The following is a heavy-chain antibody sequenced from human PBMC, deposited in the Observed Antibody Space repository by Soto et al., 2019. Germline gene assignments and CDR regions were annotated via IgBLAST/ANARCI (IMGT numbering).Heavy chain of an antibody. CDR3: ARHLDYDLDY. CDR1: GGSISSSIYY. V-gene: IGHV4-39*01. Sequence: SETLSHTCTVSGGSISSSIYYWVWIRQPPGKVLEWIGSIYYSGSTYYNPSLKSRVTISVDTSKNQFSLKLSSVTAADTAVYYCARHLDYDLDYWGQGTLVTVSS. CDR2: IYYSGST. J-gene: IGHJ4*02. D-gene: IGHD4-17*01.